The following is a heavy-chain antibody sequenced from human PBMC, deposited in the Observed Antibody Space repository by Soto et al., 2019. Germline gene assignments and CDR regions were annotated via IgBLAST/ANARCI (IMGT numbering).Heavy chain of an antibody. Sequence: PGGSLRLSCAASGFTFSSYGMHWVRQAPGKGLEWVAVIWYDGSNKYYADSVKGRFTISRDNSKNTLYLQMNSLRAEDTAVYYCARVREQLVGPSDYWGQGTLVTVSS. J-gene: IGHJ4*02. D-gene: IGHD6-6*01. CDR1: GFTFSSYG. CDR3: ARVREQLVGPSDY. V-gene: IGHV3-33*01. CDR2: IWYDGSNK.